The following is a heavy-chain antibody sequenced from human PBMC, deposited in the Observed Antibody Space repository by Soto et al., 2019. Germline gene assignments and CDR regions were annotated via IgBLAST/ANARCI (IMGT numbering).Heavy chain of an antibody. J-gene: IGHJ5*02. CDR2: IIPIFGTA. CDR1: VGTFISYA. Sequence: AAVTVSCTASVGTFISYAISWVRQAPGQGLEWMGGIIPIFGTANYAQKFQGRVTITADESTSTAYMELSSLRSEDTAVYYCAHKTGTTHNWFDPWGQGTLVTVSS. D-gene: IGHD1-7*01. V-gene: IGHV1-69*13. CDR3: AHKTGTTHNWFDP.